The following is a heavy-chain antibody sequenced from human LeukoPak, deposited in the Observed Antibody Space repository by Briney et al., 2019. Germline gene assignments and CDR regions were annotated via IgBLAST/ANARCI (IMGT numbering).Heavy chain of an antibody. D-gene: IGHD6-13*01. CDR3: AREGTGYSSSWYDY. V-gene: IGHV1-2*06. CDR2: INPNSGGA. CDR1: GYTFTGYY. Sequence: GASVKVSCKASGYTFTGYYMNWVRQAPGQGREWMGRINPNSGGANYAQKFQGRVTMTRDTSISTAYMELSRLRSDDTAVYYCAREGTGYSSSWYDYWGQGTLVTVSS. J-gene: IGHJ4*02.